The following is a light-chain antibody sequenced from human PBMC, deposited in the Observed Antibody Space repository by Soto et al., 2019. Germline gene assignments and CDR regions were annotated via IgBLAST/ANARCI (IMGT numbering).Light chain of an antibody. Sequence: DIQITQSPSSLSASVGDRVTITCRASQSIGTYLHWYQQKPGKAPKLLIYAASTLQSGVPSRFSGSGSGTDFTLTISCLQSEDFATHYCQQYYSYPWTFGQGTKVDIK. CDR2: AAS. CDR3: QQYYSYPWT. CDR1: QSIGTY. J-gene: IGKJ1*01. V-gene: IGKV1-39*01.